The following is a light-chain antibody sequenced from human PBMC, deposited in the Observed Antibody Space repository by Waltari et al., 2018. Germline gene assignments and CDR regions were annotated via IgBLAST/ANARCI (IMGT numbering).Light chain of an antibody. V-gene: IGLV3-9*01. Sequence: SYELTQPLSVSVALGQTARVTCEGNNIGIKNVHWYQQKPGQAPVLVIYRDNNRASGNPERFSGSNSGNTATLTISRAQAGDEANYYCQVWDSSTVVFGGGTKLTVL. J-gene: IGLJ2*01. CDR1: NIGIKN. CDR3: QVWDSSTVV. CDR2: RDN.